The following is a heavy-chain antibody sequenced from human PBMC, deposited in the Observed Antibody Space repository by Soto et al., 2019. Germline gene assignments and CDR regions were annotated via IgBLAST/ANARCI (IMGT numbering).Heavy chain of an antibody. CDR2: IIPIFGTA. D-gene: IGHD3-10*01. CDR3: ARGLKTYPPMVYGYFDL. J-gene: IGHJ2*01. V-gene: IGHV1-69*12. Sequence: QGQLVQSGAEVKKPGSSVKVSCKASGCTFSSYAISWVRQAPGQGLEWMGGIIPIFGTANYAQKFQGRVTITADESTSTAYMELSSRRSEDTAVYYCARGLKTYPPMVYGYFDLWGRGTLVTVSS. CDR1: GCTFSSYA.